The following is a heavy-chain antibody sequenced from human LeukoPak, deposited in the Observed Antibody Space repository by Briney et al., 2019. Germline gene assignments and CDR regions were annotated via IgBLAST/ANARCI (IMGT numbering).Heavy chain of an antibody. D-gene: IGHD2-2*01. J-gene: IGHJ4*02. Sequence: SETLSLTCTVSGGSISSYYWSWIRQPPGKGLEWIGEINHSGSTNYNPSLKSRVTISVDTSKNQFSLKLSSVTAADTAVYYCARGPGGYCSSTSCYGGRNFDYRGQGTLVTVSS. CDR1: GGSISSYY. CDR3: ARGPGGYCSSTSCYGGRNFDY. CDR2: INHSGST. V-gene: IGHV4-34*01.